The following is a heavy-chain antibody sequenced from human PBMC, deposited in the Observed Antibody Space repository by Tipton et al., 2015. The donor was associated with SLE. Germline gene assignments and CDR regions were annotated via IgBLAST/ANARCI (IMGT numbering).Heavy chain of an antibody. CDR2: IIPIFGTA. V-gene: IGHV1-69*01. J-gene: IGHJ4*02. D-gene: IGHD3-22*01. Sequence: QLVQSGAEVKKPGSSVKVSCKASGGTFSSYAISWVRQAPGQGLEWMGGIIPIFGTANYAQKFQGRVTITADESTSAAYMELSSLRSEDTAVYYCAATGRKYYYDSSGYSDYWGQGTLVTASS. CDR3: AATGRKYYYDSSGYSDY. CDR1: GGTFSSYA.